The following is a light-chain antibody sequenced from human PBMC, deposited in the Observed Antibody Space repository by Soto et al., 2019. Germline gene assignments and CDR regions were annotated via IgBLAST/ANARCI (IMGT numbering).Light chain of an antibody. CDR2: EVT. CDR3: SSHAGSNSFYV. Sequence: QSVLAQPPSASGSPGQSVTISCTGTSSDVGRYNNVSWYQQHPGKTPKLIIYEVTKRPSGVPDRFSASKSGNTASLTVSGLQAEDEADYYCSSHAGSNSFYVFGTGTKVTVL. V-gene: IGLV2-8*01. J-gene: IGLJ1*01. CDR1: SSDVGRYNN.